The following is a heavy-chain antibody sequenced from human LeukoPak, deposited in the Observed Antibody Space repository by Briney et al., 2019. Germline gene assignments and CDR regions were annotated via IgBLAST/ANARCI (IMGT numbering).Heavy chain of an antibody. CDR3: ARGAAIYDSSAYYYLW. V-gene: IGHV1-69*13. CDR1: GGTFSRYT. J-gene: IGHJ4*02. D-gene: IGHD3-22*01. Sequence: GASVKVSCKASGGTFSRYTISWVRQAPGQGLEWMGGIIPIFGKANYAQKFQGRVTITADESSSTAYMELSSLRSEDTAVYYCARGAAIYDSSAYYYLWWGQGTLVTVSS. CDR2: IIPIFGKA.